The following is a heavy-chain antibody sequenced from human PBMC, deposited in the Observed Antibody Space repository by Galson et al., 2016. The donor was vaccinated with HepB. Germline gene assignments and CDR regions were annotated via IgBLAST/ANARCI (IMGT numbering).Heavy chain of an antibody. Sequence: SLRLSCAASGFTFSDYTMNWVRQAPGRGLEWVSSISSSSGHIYYADSVKGRFTVSRDNAKNSLYLQMISLRAEDTALYYCARLLAFVEGSVIMVAGFDSWGQGTLLTVSS. CDR3: ARLLAFVEGSVIMVAGFDS. D-gene: IGHD2-8*01. CDR2: ISSSSGHI. CDR1: GFTFSDYT. V-gene: IGHV3-21*01. J-gene: IGHJ4*02.